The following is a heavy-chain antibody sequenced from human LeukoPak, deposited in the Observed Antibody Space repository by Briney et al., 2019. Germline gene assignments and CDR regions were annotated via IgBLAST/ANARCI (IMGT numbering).Heavy chain of an antibody. CDR1: GYTFTGYY. CDR2: INPNSGGT. D-gene: IGHD2-21*02. V-gene: IGHV1-2*06. Sequence: ASVKVSCKASGYTFTGYYMHWVRQAPGQGLEWMGRINPNSGGTNYAQKFQGRVTMTRDTSISTAYMELSRLRSDDTAVYYCAGMHIVVVTATEPNFDYWGQGTLVTVSS. J-gene: IGHJ4*02. CDR3: AGMHIVVVTATEPNFDY.